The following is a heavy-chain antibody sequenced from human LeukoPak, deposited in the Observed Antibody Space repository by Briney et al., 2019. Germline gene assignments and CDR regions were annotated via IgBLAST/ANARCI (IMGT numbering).Heavy chain of an antibody. D-gene: IGHD6-13*01. Sequence: GASVKVSCKASGYTFATYGFCWVRQAPGHGLEWMGWISANNGKTNFAQKFQGRVTMTTDTSTTTAYMELTSLRPDDTAVYYCAKVAGDRLDSWGQGTLLTVSS. J-gene: IGHJ4*02. CDR2: ISANNGKT. CDR3: AKVAGDRLDS. V-gene: IGHV1-18*01. CDR1: GYTFATYG.